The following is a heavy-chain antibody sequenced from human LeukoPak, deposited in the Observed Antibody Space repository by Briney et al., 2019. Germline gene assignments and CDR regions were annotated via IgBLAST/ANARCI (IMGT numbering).Heavy chain of an antibody. CDR3: AKVGPAGSGYIDC. J-gene: IGHJ4*02. V-gene: IGHV3-48*01. Sequence: GGSLRLSCVVSGFSFSTYSLNWIRQAPGKGLEWVSYISSSGNIIYYGESVKGRFTISRDISKNTLYLQMNSLRAEDTAVYYCAKVGPAGSGYIDCWGQGTLVTVSS. CDR1: GFSFSTYS. CDR2: ISSSGNII. D-gene: IGHD2-15*01.